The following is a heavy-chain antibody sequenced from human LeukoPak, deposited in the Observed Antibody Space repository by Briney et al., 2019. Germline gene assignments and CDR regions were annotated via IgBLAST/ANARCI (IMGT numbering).Heavy chain of an antibody. CDR2: IRSKADTYAT. J-gene: IGHJ4*02. D-gene: IGHD6-19*01. CDR1: GFTFSDSA. CDR3: TREYSSGWPFDF. Sequence: PGGSLKLSCAASGFTFSDSAIHWVRQATGKGLEWVGRIRSKADTYATTYAASLKGRFTISGDDSRNRAYLQLSSLRTEDTAVYYCTREYSSGWPFDFWGQGTLVTVSS. V-gene: IGHV3-73*01.